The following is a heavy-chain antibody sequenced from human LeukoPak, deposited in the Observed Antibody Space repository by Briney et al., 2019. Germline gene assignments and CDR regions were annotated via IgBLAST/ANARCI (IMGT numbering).Heavy chain of an antibody. CDR2: FDPGDGET. V-gene: IGHV1-24*01. D-gene: IGHD3-10*01. Sequence: ASVKVSCKVSGYTLTELSMHWVRQAPGKGLEWMGGFDPGDGETIYAQKFQGRVTMTEDTSTDTAYMELSSLRSEDTAVYYCATLMVRGVTDAFDIWGQGTMVTVSS. J-gene: IGHJ3*02. CDR3: ATLMVRGVTDAFDI. CDR1: GYTLTELS.